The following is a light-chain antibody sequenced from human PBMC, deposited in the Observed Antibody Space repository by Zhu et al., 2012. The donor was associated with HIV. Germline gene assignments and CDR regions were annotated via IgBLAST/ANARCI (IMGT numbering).Light chain of an antibody. CDR2: ATF. J-gene: IGKJ2*01. CDR3: QQYYSYPPNT. CDR1: QGIKNS. Sequence: DIQMTQSPSSLSASVGDRVTINCRASQGIKNSLAWYQQKPGKVPKLLVAATFSLQSGVPSRFSGGGSGTNFTLTTSSLQPEDFATYYCQQYYSYPPNTFGQGTKLEIK. V-gene: IGKV1-NL1*01.